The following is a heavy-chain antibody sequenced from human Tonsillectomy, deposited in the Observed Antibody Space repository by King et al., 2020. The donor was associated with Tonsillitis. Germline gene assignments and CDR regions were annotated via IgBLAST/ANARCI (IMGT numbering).Heavy chain of an antibody. Sequence: MQLVQSGAEVKKPGSSVKVSCKASGGTFSSYTISWVRQAPGQGLEWMGGIIPIFGTASNAQKFQGRVTITADESTSTAYMELSSLRSEDTAMYYCVRESSGRDHDTFDIWGQGTMVTVSS. V-gene: IGHV1-69*01. D-gene: IGHD6-19*01. J-gene: IGHJ3*02. CDR2: IIPIFGTA. CDR3: VRESSGRDHDTFDI. CDR1: GGTFSSYT.